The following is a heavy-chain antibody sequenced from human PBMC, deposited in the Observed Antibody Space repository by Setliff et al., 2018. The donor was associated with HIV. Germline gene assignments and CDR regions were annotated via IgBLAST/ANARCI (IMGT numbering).Heavy chain of an antibody. D-gene: IGHD1-26*01. V-gene: IGHV3-7*01. CDR2: IEQDGSEK. Sequence: GGSLRLSCAASGFTFDSYWMSWVRQAPGKGLEWVANIEQDGSEKNYVDSVKGRFTISRDNGKELLFLQMDSLRAEDTAVYYCARDKRVGATLFDYWGHGTLVTVSS. J-gene: IGHJ4*01. CDR3: ARDKRVGATLFDY. CDR1: GFTFDSYW.